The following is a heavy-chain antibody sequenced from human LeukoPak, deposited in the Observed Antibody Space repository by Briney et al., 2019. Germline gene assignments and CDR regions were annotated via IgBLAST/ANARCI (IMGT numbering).Heavy chain of an antibody. CDR2: ITAPGDAT. CDR1: GFNFNSNA. Sequence: PGGSVRLSCATSGFNFNSNAMIWVRQAPGKGLECVSAITAPGDATYYADSVKGRFSISRDNSKNTLYLLLNSLRVEDTALYYCAKAFGTNGYFQLPIDFWGQGTLVTVSS. J-gene: IGHJ4*02. CDR3: AKAFGTNGYFQLPIDF. D-gene: IGHD2-8*01. V-gene: IGHV3-23*01.